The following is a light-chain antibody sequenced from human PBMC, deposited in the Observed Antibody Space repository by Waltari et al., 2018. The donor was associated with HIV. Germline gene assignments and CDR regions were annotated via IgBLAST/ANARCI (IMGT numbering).Light chain of an antibody. CDR2: GNS. J-gene: IGLJ2*01. Sequence: QSVLTQPPSVSGAPGQRVTIACTGSSSNIGAGYHVHWSQQLPGTAPKLLIYGNSNRPSGVPDRFSGSKSGTSASLAITGLQAEDEADYYCQSYDSSLGGSVFGGGTNLTVL. V-gene: IGLV1-40*01. CDR1: SSNIGAGYH. CDR3: QSYDSSLGGSV.